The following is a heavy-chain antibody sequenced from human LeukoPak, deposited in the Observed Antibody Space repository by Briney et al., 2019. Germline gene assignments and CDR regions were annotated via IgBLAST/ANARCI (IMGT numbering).Heavy chain of an antibody. V-gene: IGHV3-11*01. J-gene: IGHJ6*02. CDR3: ARDRYYTANGMDV. CDR2: ISSSGLPI. D-gene: IGHD2-2*02. Sequence: GGSLRLSCAVSGFTFCSFAMSWTRGAPGEGREWVSYISSSGLPIFYAHSVRGRFNISRENAKNTLYLQMNSLRTEYTALYYCARDRYYTANGMDVWGQGTTVTVSS. CDR1: GFTFCSFA.